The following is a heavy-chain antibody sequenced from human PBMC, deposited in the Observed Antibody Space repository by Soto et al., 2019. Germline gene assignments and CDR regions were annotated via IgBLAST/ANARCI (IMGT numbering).Heavy chain of an antibody. CDR1: GGSISSSSYY. V-gene: IGHV4-39*01. CDR3: ARGRNWFDP. J-gene: IGHJ5*02. Sequence: PSETLSLTCTVSGGSISSSSYYWGWIRQPPGKGLEWIGSIYYSGSTYYNPSLQSRVTISVDTSKNQFSLKLSYVTAADKAVYYCARGRNWFDPWGQGTLVTVSS. CDR2: IYYSGST.